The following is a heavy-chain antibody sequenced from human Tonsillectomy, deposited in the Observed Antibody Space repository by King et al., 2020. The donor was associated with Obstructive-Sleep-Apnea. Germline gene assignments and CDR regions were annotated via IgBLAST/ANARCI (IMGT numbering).Heavy chain of an antibody. J-gene: IGHJ5*02. D-gene: IGHD3-9*01. Sequence: VQLVESGGDLVKPGGSLRLSCAASGFTFSNAWMSWVRQAPGKGLEWVGRIKSKTDGGTTDYAAPVKGRFNISRDDSKSTLYLQMNSRKTEDSAVYYCCTDTTPDILTDEPIGWFDPWGQGTLVTVSS. V-gene: IGHV3-15*01. CDR3: CTDTTPDILTDEPIGWFDP. CDR2: IKSKTDGGTT. CDR1: GFTFSNAW.